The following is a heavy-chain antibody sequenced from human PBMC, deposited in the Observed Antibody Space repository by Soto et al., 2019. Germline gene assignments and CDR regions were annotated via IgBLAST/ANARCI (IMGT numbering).Heavy chain of an antibody. CDR1: GFTFSSYG. V-gene: IGHV3-30*18. D-gene: IGHD2-15*01. CDR3: AKDAVADPPKN. Sequence: QVQLVESGGGVVQPGRSLRLSCAASGFTFSSYGMHWVRQAPGKGLEWVAVISYDGSNKYYADSVKGRFIISRDNSKNTLYLQMNSLRAEDTAVYYCAKDAVADPPKNWGQGTLVTVSS. CDR2: ISYDGSNK. J-gene: IGHJ4*02.